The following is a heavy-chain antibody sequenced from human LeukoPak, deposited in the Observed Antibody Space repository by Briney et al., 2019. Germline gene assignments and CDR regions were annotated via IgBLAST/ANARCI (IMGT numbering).Heavy chain of an antibody. J-gene: IGHJ4*02. D-gene: IGHD4-17*01. Sequence: ASVKVSCKASGYTFTSYYMHWVRQAPGQGLEWMGIINPSGGSTSYAQKFQGRVTMTRDTSTSIVYMELSSLRSEDTAVYYCARDPDHYGDSLYYFDYWGQGTLVTVSS. CDR1: GYTFTSYY. V-gene: IGHV1-46*01. CDR3: ARDPDHYGDSLYYFDY. CDR2: INPSGGST.